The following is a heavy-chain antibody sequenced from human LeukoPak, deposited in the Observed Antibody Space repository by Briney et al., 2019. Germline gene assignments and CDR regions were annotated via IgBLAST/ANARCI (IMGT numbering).Heavy chain of an antibody. CDR2: INHSGST. D-gene: IGHD6-19*01. CDR1: SGSFSGYS. J-gene: IGHJ4*02. Sequence: SETLSLTCAVSSGSFSGYSWSWIRQPPGKGLEWIGEINHSGSTNYNPSLKSRVTISVDTSKNQFSLKLSSVTAADTAVYYCARDGYSSGWYSFFDYWGQGTLVTVSS. CDR3: ARDGYSSGWYSFFDY. V-gene: IGHV4-34*01.